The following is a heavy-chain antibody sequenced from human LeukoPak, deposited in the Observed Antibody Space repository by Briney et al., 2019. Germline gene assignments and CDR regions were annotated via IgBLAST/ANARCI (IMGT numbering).Heavy chain of an antibody. V-gene: IGHV3-66*01. Sequence: GGSLRLSCAASGFTLSSSYMSWVRRAPGKGLEWVSVIYSGGSTDYKDSVKDRFIISRDNSKNTLYLQMNSLRAEDTAVYYCAKEMATMNAFDIWGQGTMVTVSS. CDR2: IYSGGST. D-gene: IGHD5-24*01. CDR1: GFTLSSSY. J-gene: IGHJ3*02. CDR3: AKEMATMNAFDI.